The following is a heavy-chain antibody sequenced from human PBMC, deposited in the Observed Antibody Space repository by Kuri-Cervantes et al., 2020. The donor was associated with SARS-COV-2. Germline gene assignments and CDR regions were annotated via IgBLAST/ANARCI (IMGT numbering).Heavy chain of an antibody. Sequence: ASVKVSCKASGYTFTSYYMHWVRQAPGQGLEWMGIINPSGGSTSYAQKFQGRVTMTTDTSTSTAYMELRSLRSDDTAVYYCARDYSGNSWGPYYYYYGMDVWGQGTTVTVSS. D-gene: IGHD4-23*01. CDR2: INPSGGST. CDR1: GYTFTSYY. CDR3: ARDYSGNSWGPYYYYYGMDV. V-gene: IGHV1-46*01. J-gene: IGHJ6*02.